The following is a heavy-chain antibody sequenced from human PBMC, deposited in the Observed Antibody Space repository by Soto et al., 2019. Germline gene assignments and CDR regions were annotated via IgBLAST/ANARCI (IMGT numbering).Heavy chain of an antibody. J-gene: IGHJ6*02. D-gene: IGHD6-13*01. V-gene: IGHV4-59*01. CDR2: IYDTGST. CDR3: ARVGSSWYLGMDV. CDR1: GGSISSYY. Sequence: SETLSLTCTVSGGSISSYYWSWIRQPPGKGLEWIGYIYDTGSTNYNPSLKSRVTISVDTSKNQFSLKLSSVTAADTAVYYCARVGSSWYLGMDVWGQGTTVTVS.